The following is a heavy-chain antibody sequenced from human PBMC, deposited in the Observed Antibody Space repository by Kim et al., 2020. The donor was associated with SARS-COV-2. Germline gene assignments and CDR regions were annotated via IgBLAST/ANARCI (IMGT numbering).Heavy chain of an antibody. CDR1: GYTFTSYG. D-gene: IGHD3-22*01. J-gene: IGHJ4*02. V-gene: IGHV1-18*01. CDR3: ARGGGNYYDSSRGNPFDY. CDR2: ISAYNGNT. Sequence: ASVKVSCKASGYTFTSYGISWVRQAPGQGLEWMGWISAYNGNTNYAQKLQGRVTMTTDTSTSTAYMELRSLRSDDTAVYYCARGGGNYYDSSRGNPFDYWGQGTLVTVSS.